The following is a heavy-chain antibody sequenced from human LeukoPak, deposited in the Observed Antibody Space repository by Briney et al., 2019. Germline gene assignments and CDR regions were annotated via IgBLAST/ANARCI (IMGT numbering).Heavy chain of an antibody. Sequence: GGSLRLSCAASGFTFSDYAMSWVRQAPGKGLEWVSAISGSGGSTYYADSVKGRFTISRDNSKNTLYLQMNSLRAEDTAVYYCAKVPVAATLIFDYWGQGTLVTVSS. J-gene: IGHJ4*02. D-gene: IGHD2-15*01. CDR1: GFTFSDYA. CDR3: AKVPVAATLIFDY. V-gene: IGHV3-23*01. CDR2: ISGSGGST.